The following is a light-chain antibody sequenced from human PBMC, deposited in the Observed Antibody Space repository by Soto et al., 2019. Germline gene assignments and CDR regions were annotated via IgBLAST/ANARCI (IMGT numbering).Light chain of an antibody. J-gene: IGLJ2*01. CDR3: AAWEDSLRGPV. CDR1: SSNIGTNY. Sequence: QSVLTQPPSASGTPGQRGTISCSGSSSNIGTNYVYWYQQLPGTAPKLLIYSNNQRPSGVPDRFSGSKSGTSASLAISGLRSEDEADYYCAAWEDSLRGPVFGGGTKLTVL. V-gene: IGLV1-47*02. CDR2: SNN.